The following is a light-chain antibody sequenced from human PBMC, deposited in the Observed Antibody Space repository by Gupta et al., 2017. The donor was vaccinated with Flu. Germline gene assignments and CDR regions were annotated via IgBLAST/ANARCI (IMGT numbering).Light chain of an antibody. CDR2: GAS. CDR1: QSVSSY. J-gene: IGKJ3*01. CDR3: QQRGNWPPT. Sequence: EIVLTQTPATLSLSPGERVTLSCRASQSVSSYLAWYQQKPGQAPRLLIYGASNRATGIPARFSGSGSGTDFTLTISSLEPEDLVVYYCQQRGNWPPTFGPGTKVDI. V-gene: IGKV3-11*01.